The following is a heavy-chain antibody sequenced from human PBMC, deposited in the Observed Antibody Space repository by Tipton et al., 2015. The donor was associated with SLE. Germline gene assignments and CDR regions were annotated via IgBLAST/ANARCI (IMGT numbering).Heavy chain of an antibody. CDR1: GGSISNYY. Sequence: TLSLTCTVSGGSISNYYWNWIRQPPGKGLEWIGYIYYSGSTSYNSSLKSRVTISVDTSKNQFSLRLSSVTAADTAVYYCARGVAFDIWGQGTMVTVSS. CDR3: ARGVAFDI. V-gene: IGHV4-59*13. J-gene: IGHJ3*02. CDR2: IYYSGST.